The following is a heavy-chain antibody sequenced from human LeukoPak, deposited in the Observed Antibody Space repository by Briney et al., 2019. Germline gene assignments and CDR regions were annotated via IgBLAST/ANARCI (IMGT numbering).Heavy chain of an antibody. D-gene: IGHD4-17*01. Sequence: GGSLRLSCTASGFTFGDYALSWFRQAPGKGLEWVGRIKSKSDGETTDYAAPVKGRFSISRDDSKNTLYLQMNSLKTEDTAVYYCTVTTFNWGQGTLVTVSS. V-gene: IGHV3-15*01. CDR3: TVTTFN. CDR1: GFTFGDYA. J-gene: IGHJ4*02. CDR2: IKSKSDGETT.